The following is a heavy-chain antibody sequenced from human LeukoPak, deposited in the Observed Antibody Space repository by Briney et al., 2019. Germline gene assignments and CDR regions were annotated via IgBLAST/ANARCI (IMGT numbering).Heavy chain of an antibody. CDR1: GDSISGHSYF. V-gene: IGHV4-39*01. J-gene: IGHJ4*02. Sequence: SDTLSLTCTVSGDSISGHSYFWGWLRQAPGTGLEWIGNIHHIGSTYYNPSLKSRAAISVDTSTKQFSLKLTSVTAADTAVYYCARTVPFNGGWRATFDFWGQGKLVTVSS. D-gene: IGHD2-8*01. CDR3: ARTVPFNGGWRATFDF. CDR2: IHHIGST.